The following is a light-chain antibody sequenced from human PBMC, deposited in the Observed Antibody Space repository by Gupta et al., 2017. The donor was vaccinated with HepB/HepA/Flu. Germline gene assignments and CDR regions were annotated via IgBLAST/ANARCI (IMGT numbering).Light chain of an antibody. CDR1: TSDVGGYNY. J-gene: IGLJ2*01. V-gene: IGLV2-14*03. CDR3: SSYTRSSSLV. CDR2: DVS. Sequence: QSALTQPASVSGSPGPSITISCTGTTSDVGGYNYVSWYQQHPGKAPKLMIYDVSNRPSGVSDRFSGSKSGNTASLTSSGLQSEDEGDYYCSSYTRSSSLVFGGGTKLTVL.